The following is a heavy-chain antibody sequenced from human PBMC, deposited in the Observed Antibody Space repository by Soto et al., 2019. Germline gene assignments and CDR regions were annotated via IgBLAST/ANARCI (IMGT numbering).Heavy chain of an antibody. CDR2: ISSSSSTI. Sequence: EVQLVESGGGLVQPGGSLRLSCAASGFTFSSYSMNWVRQAPGKGLEWASYISSSSSTIYYADSVRGRFTISRDTAKNALYLQMNSLRDEDTAVYYCARDRIIYGSWSYTDAFDIWGQGTMVTVSS. J-gene: IGHJ3*02. D-gene: IGHD3-10*01. CDR3: ARDRIIYGSWSYTDAFDI. CDR1: GFTFSSYS. V-gene: IGHV3-48*02.